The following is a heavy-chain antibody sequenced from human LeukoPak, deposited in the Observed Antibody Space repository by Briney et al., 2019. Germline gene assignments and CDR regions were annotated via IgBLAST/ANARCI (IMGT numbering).Heavy chain of an antibody. CDR2: ISSSSSYI. CDR1: GFTFSSYS. Sequence: PGGSLRLSCAASGFTFSSYSMNWVRQAPGKGLEWVSSISSSSSYIYYADSVKGRFTISGDNAKNSLYLQMNSLRAEDTAVYYCARGSGSGSYDAFDIWGQGTMVTVSS. V-gene: IGHV3-21*01. D-gene: IGHD3-10*01. CDR3: ARGSGSGSYDAFDI. J-gene: IGHJ3*02.